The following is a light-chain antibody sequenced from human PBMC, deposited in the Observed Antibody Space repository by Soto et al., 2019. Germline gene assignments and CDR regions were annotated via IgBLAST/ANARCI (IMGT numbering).Light chain of an antibody. J-gene: IGKJ1*01. CDR3: QQYAASPRT. V-gene: IGKV3-20*01. Sequence: EIVLTQSPGTLSLSPRERATLSCRASQSVSSNYLARYQHRPGQAPRLLIYGVSNRAPGIPDRFSGSGSGTHFTLTISRLEPEDFAVYYCQQYAASPRTFGQWTQVEVK. CDR2: GVS. CDR1: QSVSSNY.